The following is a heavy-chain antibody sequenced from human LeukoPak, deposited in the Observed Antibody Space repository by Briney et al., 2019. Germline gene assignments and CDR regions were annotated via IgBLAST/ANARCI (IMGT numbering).Heavy chain of an antibody. CDR2: IYHSGST. J-gene: IGHJ4*02. Sequence: SETLSLTCAVSGGSISSGGYSWSWIRQPPGKGLEWIGYIYHSGSTYYNPSLKSRVTISVDRSKNQFSLKLSSVTAADTAVYYCARVAGRGHPYLSVQYYFDYWGQGTLVTVSS. D-gene: IGHD3-10*01. CDR3: ARVAGRGHPYLSVQYYFDY. V-gene: IGHV4-30-2*01. CDR1: GGSISSGGYS.